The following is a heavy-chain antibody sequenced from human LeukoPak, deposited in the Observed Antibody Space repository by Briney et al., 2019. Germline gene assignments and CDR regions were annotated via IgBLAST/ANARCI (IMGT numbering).Heavy chain of an antibody. Sequence: SGGSLRLSCAASGFTFSSYWMHWVRQARGKGLVWVSHINSDGSSTSYADSVKGRFTISRDNAKKTLYLQMNSLRAEDTAVYYCAREGRRQMATTFDYWGQGTLVTVSS. CDR1: GFTFSSYW. CDR2: INSDGSST. V-gene: IGHV3-74*01. D-gene: IGHD5-24*01. J-gene: IGHJ4*02. CDR3: AREGRRQMATTFDY.